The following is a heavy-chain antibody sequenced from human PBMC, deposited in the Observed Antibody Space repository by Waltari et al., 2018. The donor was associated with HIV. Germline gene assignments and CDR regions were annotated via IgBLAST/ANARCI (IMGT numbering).Heavy chain of an antibody. J-gene: IGHJ6*02. CDR3: ARVGTLTTVFGGYYYYGMDV. D-gene: IGHD3-16*01. V-gene: IGHV6-1*01. CDR1: GDSVSSNSAA. CDR2: PYYRSKWYN. Sequence: QVQLQQSGPGLVKPSQTLSLTCAISGDSVSSNSAAWNWIRQSPSRGLEWLGRPYYRSKWYNDYAVSVKSRITINPDTSKNQFSLQLNSVTPEDTAVYYCARVGTLTTVFGGYYYYGMDVWGQGTTVTVSS.